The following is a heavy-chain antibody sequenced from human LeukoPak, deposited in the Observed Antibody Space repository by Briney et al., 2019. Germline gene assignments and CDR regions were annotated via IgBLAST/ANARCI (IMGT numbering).Heavy chain of an antibody. CDR2: ISGGGGST. J-gene: IGHJ6*02. V-gene: IGHV3-23*01. CDR1: GFTFNNYA. CDR3: AKPPPAEAHFYYGMDV. Sequence: SGGSLRLSCAASGFTFNNYAMSWVRQAPGKGLEWVSGISGGGGSTYYADSAKGRFTISRDNSKNTLYLQMNSLGAEDTAVYYCAKPPPAEAHFYYGMDVWGQGTTVTVSS.